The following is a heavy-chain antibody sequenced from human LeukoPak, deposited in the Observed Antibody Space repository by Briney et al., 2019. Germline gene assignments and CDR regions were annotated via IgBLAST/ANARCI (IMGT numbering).Heavy chain of an antibody. CDR1: GGTFSING. CDR2: IIPVFGAP. V-gene: IGHV1-69*13. Sequence: SVKVSCKASGGTFSINGISWVRPAPGQGLEWMGGIIPVFGAPNYAQKFQDRVTITADESTSTAYMELSSLRSEDTAVYYCARFIYDSSALDYWGQGTLVTVSS. D-gene: IGHD3-22*01. J-gene: IGHJ4*02. CDR3: ARFIYDSSALDY.